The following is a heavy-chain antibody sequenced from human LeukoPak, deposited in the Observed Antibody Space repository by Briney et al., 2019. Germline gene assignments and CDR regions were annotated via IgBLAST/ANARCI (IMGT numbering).Heavy chain of an antibody. D-gene: IGHD4-17*01. CDR1: GFTFSSYA. V-gene: IGHV3-23*01. CDR2: ISGSGGST. Sequence: GGSLRLSCAASGFTFSSYAMSWVRQAPGKGLEWVSAISGSGGSTYYADSVKGRFTTSRDNSKNTLYLQMNSLGAEDTAVYYCAKTVGYGDYVGYFDYWGQGTLVTVSS. CDR3: AKTVGYGDYVGYFDY. J-gene: IGHJ4*02.